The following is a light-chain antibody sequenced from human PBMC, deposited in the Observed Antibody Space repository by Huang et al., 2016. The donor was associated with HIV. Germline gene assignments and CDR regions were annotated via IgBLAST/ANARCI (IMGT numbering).Light chain of an antibody. Sequence: EIVMTQSPATLSVSPGERATLSCRASQSVSSNLDWYQQKPGQAPRLLIYGASTRATGIPARFSGSVSGTEFTLTISSLQSEDFAVYYCQQYNNWPRGTFGQGTKVEIK. CDR1: QSVSSN. CDR3: QQYNNWPRGT. V-gene: IGKV3-15*01. CDR2: GAS. J-gene: IGKJ1*01.